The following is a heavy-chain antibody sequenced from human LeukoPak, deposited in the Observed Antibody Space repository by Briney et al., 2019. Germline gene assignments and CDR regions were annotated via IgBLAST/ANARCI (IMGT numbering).Heavy chain of an antibody. CDR3: VRVRGRARVGYFDY. CDR1: GFTFSSYG. J-gene: IGHJ4*02. D-gene: IGHD1-26*01. V-gene: IGHV3-33*01. Sequence: GGSLRLSCAASGFTFSSYGMHWVRQAPGKGPEWVAVIWYDGSNKYYADSVKGRFTISRDNSKNTLYLQMNSLRAEDTAVYYCVRVRGRARVGYFDYWGQGNLVTVSS. CDR2: IWYDGSNK.